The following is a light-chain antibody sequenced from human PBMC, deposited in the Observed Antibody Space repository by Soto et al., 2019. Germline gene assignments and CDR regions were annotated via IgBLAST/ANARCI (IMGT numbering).Light chain of an antibody. Sequence: QSVLTQPPSVSGAPGQRVTISCTGSSSNIGAGYDVHWYQQLPGTAPKLLIYGNSNRPSGVPDRFPGSKSGTSASLAITGLQAEDEADYYCQSYDSSLSALFGGGTKLTFL. CDR2: GNS. CDR3: QSYDSSLSAL. J-gene: IGLJ3*02. CDR1: SSNIGAGYD. V-gene: IGLV1-40*01.